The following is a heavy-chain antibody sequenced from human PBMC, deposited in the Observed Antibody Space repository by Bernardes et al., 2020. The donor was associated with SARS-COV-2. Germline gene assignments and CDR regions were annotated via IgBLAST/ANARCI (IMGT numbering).Heavy chain of an antibody. Sequence: ASVKVSCKASGYTFTGYYMHWVRQAPGQGLEWMGWINPNSGGTNYAQKFQGRVTMTRDTSISTAYMELSRLRSDDTAVYYCAGYDSSGYYYNYYYGMDVWGQGTTVTVSS. CDR2: INPNSGGT. J-gene: IGHJ6*02. CDR3: AGYDSSGYYYNYYYGMDV. V-gene: IGHV1-2*02. D-gene: IGHD3-22*01. CDR1: GYTFTGYY.